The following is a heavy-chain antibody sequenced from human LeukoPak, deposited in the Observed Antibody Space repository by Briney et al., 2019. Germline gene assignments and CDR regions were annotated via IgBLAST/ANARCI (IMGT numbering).Heavy chain of an antibody. CDR3: TREGPLGGATDGFDI. V-gene: IGHV1-2*02. J-gene: IGHJ3*02. CDR2: INPNNGVT. Sequence: ASVTVSCKASGYTLTGHYMHWVRPAPRQGLAWMGWINPNNGVTKYAQNFQGRVAMTRDTSISTACMEVSRLTSDDTAVYYCTREGPLGGATDGFDIWGQGTMVTVSS. D-gene: IGHD1-26*01. CDR1: GYTLTGHY.